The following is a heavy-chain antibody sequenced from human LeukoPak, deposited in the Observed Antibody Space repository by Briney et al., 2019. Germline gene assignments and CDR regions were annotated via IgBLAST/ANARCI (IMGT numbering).Heavy chain of an antibody. CDR2: ISGSCGST. D-gene: IGHD6-13*01. CDR3: ATDKMHSSSWYGNWFDP. CDR1: GFTFSSYA. J-gene: IGHJ5*02. V-gene: IGHV3-23*01. Sequence: GGSLRLSCAASGFTFSSYAMNWVRQAPGKGLEWVSGISGSCGSTYYADSVKGRFPISRDNSKNTLYLQMNSLRAEDTAIYYCATDKMHSSSWYGNWFDPWGQGTLVTVSS.